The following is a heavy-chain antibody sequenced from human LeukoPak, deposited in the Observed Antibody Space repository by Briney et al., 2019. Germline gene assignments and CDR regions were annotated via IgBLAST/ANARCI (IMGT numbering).Heavy chain of an antibody. D-gene: IGHD2-2*01. J-gene: IGHJ6*02. CDR3: ARGSSTQPAMDV. V-gene: IGHV1-2*06. Sequence: ASVKVSCKASGYTFTGYYMHWVRQAPGQGLEWMGRINPNSGGTNYAQKFQGRVTMTRDTSISTAYMELSRLRSDDTAVYYCARGSSTQPAMDVWGQGTMVTVSS. CDR2: INPNSGGT. CDR1: GYTFTGYY.